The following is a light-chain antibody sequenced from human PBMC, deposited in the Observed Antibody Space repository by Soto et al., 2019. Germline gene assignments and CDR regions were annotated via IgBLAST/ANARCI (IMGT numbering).Light chain of an antibody. CDR2: GAS. J-gene: IGKJ1*01. Sequence: EIVMTQSPATLSVSPGERATLSCRASQSVSSNLAWYQQKPGQAPRLVIYGASTRATGIPARFSGSGSGTEFTPTIRSLQSEDFAVYYCQQDNNWPPWTFGQGTKVEIK. CDR3: QQDNNWPPWT. CDR1: QSVSSN. V-gene: IGKV3-15*01.